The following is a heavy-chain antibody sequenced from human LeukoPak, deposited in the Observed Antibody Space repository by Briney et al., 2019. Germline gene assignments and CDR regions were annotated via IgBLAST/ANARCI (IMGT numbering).Heavy chain of an antibody. V-gene: IGHV3-21*01. CDR2: ISSSSNYM. D-gene: IGHD6-13*01. CDR1: GFTFSRNA. Sequence: GGSLRLSCAASGFTFSRNAMNWVRQAPGKGLEWVSFISSSSNYMSYADSVKGRFTISRDNAKNSLYLQMNSLRAEDTAVYYCARDIYAGYSSSWYWDYWGQGTLVTVSS. J-gene: IGHJ4*02. CDR3: ARDIYAGYSSSWYWDY.